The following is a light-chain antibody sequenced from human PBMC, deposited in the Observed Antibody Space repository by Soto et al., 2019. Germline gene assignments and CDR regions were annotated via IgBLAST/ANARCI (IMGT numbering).Light chain of an antibody. V-gene: IGLV1-40*01. CDR1: SSNIGADYD. Sequence: QSVLTQPPSVSGAPGQRVTISCTGSSSNIGADYDVHWYQQLPGTAPGLLIYGNSNRPSGVPDRFSGSKSGTSASLAITGRQAEDEADYYCQSYDISLSEWVVGGGTKLTVL. CDR3: QSYDISLSEWV. CDR2: GNS. J-gene: IGLJ3*02.